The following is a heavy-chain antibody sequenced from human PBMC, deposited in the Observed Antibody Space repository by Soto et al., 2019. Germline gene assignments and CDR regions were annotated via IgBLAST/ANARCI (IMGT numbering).Heavy chain of an antibody. D-gene: IGHD6-6*01. Sequence: GGSLRLSCAASGFAFSSYSMNWVRQAPGKGLEWLSYISGGSVAIYYADSVKGRFTISRDNAKNSLYLQMNSLRAEDTAVYYCARDSLTIAARLYYWGQGTLVTVSS. V-gene: IGHV3-48*01. CDR3: ARDSLTIAARLYY. CDR1: GFAFSSYS. J-gene: IGHJ4*02. CDR2: ISGGSVAI.